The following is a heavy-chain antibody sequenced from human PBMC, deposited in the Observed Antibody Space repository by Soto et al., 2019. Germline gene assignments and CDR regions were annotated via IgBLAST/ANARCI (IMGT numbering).Heavy chain of an antibody. D-gene: IGHD6-19*01. CDR1: GFNFSAYG. CDR2: ISYDGSKK. Sequence: QVQLVESGGGVVQPGRSLRLSCAASGFNFSAYGMHWVRQAPGKGLEWVAVISYDGSKKYHVDSVKGRFSISRDNSNNKLNLQMNSLRGEDTAVYYCAKVFGLPSPWLESAGMDVWGQGTTVTVS. CDR3: AKVFGLPSPWLESAGMDV. V-gene: IGHV3-30*18. J-gene: IGHJ6*02.